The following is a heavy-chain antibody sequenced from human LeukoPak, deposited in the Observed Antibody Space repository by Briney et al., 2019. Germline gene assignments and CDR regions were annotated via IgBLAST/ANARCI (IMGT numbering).Heavy chain of an antibody. Sequence: GGSLRLSCAASGFSISNSAMSWVRQAPGKGLEWVSLIVASSGSTFYADSVKGRFTISKDSSKNTLYLQMNSLRAEDMAVYYCAKGAYDYIEMGYFDYWGQGTLVTVSS. V-gene: IGHV3-23*01. J-gene: IGHJ4*02. CDR2: IVASSGST. CDR3: AKGAYDYIEMGYFDY. CDR1: GFSISNSA. D-gene: IGHD5-12*01.